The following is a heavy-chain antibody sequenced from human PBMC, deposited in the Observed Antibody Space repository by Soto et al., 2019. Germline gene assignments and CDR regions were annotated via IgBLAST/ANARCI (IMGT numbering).Heavy chain of an antibody. CDR2: IYYSGST. V-gene: IGHV4-39*01. D-gene: IGHD2-2*01. Sequence: QLQLQESGPGLVKPSETLSLTCTVSGGSISSSSYYWGWIRQPPGKGLEWIGSIYYSGSTYYNPSLKSRVTISVDTSKNQFSLKLSSVTAADTAVYYCANMEYQLPGDDAFDIWGQGTMVTVSS. J-gene: IGHJ3*02. CDR1: GGSISSSSYY. CDR3: ANMEYQLPGDDAFDI.